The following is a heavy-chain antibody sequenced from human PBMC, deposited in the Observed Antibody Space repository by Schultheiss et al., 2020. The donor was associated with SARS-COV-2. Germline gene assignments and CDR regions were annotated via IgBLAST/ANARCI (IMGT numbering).Heavy chain of an antibody. Sequence: SETLSLTCTVSGDSISSTTNWWSWVRQPPGKGLEWIGEIYHDGSTNYNPSLQSRVTMSVDVSKKQLSLRLSSVTAADSAVYYCARGSEGFDPWGQGTQVTVSS. CDR3: ARGSEGFDP. CDR2: IYHDGST. CDR1: GDSISSTTNW. V-gene: IGHV4-4*02. J-gene: IGHJ5*02.